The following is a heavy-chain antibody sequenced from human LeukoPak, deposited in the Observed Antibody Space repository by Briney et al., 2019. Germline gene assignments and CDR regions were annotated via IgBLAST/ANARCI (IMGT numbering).Heavy chain of an antibody. D-gene: IGHD3-22*01. J-gene: IGHJ6*03. CDR3: ARLKAYYYDSSGYPLYYYYMDV. Sequence: SETLSLTCTVSGGSVSSGDYYWSWVRQPPGKGLEWSGEINHSGSTNYNPSLKSRVTISVDTSKNQFSLKLSSVTAADTAVYYCARLKAYYYDSSGYPLYYYYMDVWGKGTTVTVSS. V-gene: IGHV4-34*01. CDR1: GGSVSSGDYY. CDR2: INHSGST.